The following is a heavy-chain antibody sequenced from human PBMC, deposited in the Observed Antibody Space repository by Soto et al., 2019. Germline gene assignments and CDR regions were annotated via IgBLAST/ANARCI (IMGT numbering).Heavy chain of an antibody. V-gene: IGHV3-74*01. CDR3: ARGSSSWYVSFDY. J-gene: IGHJ4*02. D-gene: IGHD6-13*01. CDR1: GFTFSSNW. CDR2: INSDGSIT. Sequence: PVGSLRLSCAASGFTFSSNWMHWVRQAPGKGLVWVSRINSDGSITSYADSVKGQFTISRDNAKNTLYLQMNSLRAEDTAVYHCARGSSSWYVSFDYWGQGTLVTVSS.